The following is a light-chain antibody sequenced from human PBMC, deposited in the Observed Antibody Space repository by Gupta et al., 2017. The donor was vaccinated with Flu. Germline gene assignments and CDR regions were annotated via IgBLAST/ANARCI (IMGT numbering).Light chain of an antibody. J-gene: IGKJ1*01. CDR1: QGISSY. Sequence: DIQLTQSPSFLSASVGDRVTITCRASQGISSYLDWYQQKPGKAPKLLIYAASNLQSGVPSRFSGSGSGTEFTLTISSLQPEDFATYYCQQLNSYPPWTFGQGTKVEIK. V-gene: IGKV1-9*01. CDR3: QQLNSYPPWT. CDR2: AAS.